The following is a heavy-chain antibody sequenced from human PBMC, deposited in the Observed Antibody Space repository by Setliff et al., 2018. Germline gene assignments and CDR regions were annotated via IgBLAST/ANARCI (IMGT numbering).Heavy chain of an antibody. CDR3: LRLVRYCTTIACHRTLGEEV. Sequence: ASVKVSCKASGYNFAESIVSWVRQAPGQGLEWMGWISAYNGHTYSAQKFQARVTLTTDTSTNMAHMELRGLRSDDTAIYYCLRLVRYCTTIACHRTLGEEVWGQGTLVTVSS. J-gene: IGHJ4*02. D-gene: IGHD2-8*01. V-gene: IGHV1-18*01. CDR2: ISAYNGHT. CDR1: GYNFAESI.